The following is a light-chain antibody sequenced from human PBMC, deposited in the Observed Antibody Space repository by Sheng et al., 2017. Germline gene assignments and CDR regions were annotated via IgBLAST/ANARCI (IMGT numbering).Light chain of an antibody. J-gene: IGLJ1*01. Sequence: QSMLTQPPSVSAAPGQKVTISCSGRTSNIGHNYVSWYQQLPGTAPKILIYENNKRPSGIPDRFSGSKSGTSATLGITGLQVEDEANYYCQSYDSSLSGSSYLFGTGTKVTVL. CDR2: ENN. CDR1: TSNIGHNY. V-gene: IGLV1-51*02. CDR3: QSYDSSLSGSSYL.